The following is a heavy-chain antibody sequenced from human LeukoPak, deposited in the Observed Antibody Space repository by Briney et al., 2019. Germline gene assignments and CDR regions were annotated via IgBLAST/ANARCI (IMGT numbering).Heavy chain of an antibody. J-gene: IGHJ6*03. CDR1: GFTFNDYY. CDR3: ARDQVYAFWSGRFDYYYYYMDV. Sequence: GGSLRLSCTASGFTFNDYYMSWIRQAPGKGLEWVATIKHDGGDKFYVDSVKGRFTISRDDAKDSLYLQMNSLRAEDTAVYYCARDQVYAFWSGRFDYYYYYMDVWGKGTTVTVSS. D-gene: IGHD3-3*01. V-gene: IGHV3-7*01. CDR2: IKHDGGDK.